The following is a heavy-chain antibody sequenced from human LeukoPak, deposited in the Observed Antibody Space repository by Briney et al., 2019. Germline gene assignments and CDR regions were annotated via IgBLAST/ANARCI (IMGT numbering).Heavy chain of an antibody. CDR1: GGSISSYY. Sequence: SETLSLTCTVSGGSISSYYWTWIRQPAGKGLEWIGRLYTSGSTYYNSSLKSRVTMSVDTSKNQFSLKLTSVTAADTAVYYCASSSGTGRVFDYWGQGTLVTVSS. V-gene: IGHV4-4*07. CDR3: ASSSGTGRVFDY. D-gene: IGHD1-26*01. J-gene: IGHJ4*02. CDR2: LYTSGST.